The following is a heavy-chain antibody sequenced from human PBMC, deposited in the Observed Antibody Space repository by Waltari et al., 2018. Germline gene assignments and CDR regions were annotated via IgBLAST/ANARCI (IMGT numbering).Heavy chain of an antibody. D-gene: IGHD5-12*01. CDR3: ARDMVGNDYYYYGMDV. J-gene: IGHJ6*02. CDR1: GFTVSSNY. V-gene: IGHV3-66*02. CDR2: IYSGGST. Sequence: EVQLVESGGGLVQPGGSLRLSCAASGFTVSSNYMRWVRQAPGKGLEWVSVIYSGGSTYYADSVKGRFTISRENSKNTLYLQMNSLRAEDTAVYYCARDMVGNDYYYYGMDVWGQGTTVTVSS.